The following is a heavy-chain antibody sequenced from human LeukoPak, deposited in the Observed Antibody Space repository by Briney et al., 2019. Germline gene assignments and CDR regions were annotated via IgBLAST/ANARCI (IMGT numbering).Heavy chain of an antibody. CDR1: GASISSSIHY. V-gene: IGHV4-61*02. J-gene: IGHJ3*02. D-gene: IGHD1-26*01. CDR3: ARGSGYSGKSAFDI. CDR2: IYTSGST. Sequence: SETLSLTCAVSGASISSSIHYWGWVRQPPGKGLEWIGRIYTSGSTNYNPSLKSRVTMSVDTSKNQFSLKLSSVTAADTAVYYCARGSGYSGKSAFDIWGQGTMVTVSS.